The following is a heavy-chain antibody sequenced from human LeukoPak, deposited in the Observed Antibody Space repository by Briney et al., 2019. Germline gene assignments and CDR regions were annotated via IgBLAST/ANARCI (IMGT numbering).Heavy chain of an antibody. CDR1: GGSFSGYY. CDR2: INHSGST. J-gene: IGHJ4*02. CDR3: ARAEITMIVT. Sequence: SETLSLTCAVYGGSFSGYYWSWIRQPPGKGLEWIGEINHSGSTNYNPSLKSRVTISVDTSKNQFSLKLSSVTAADTAVYYCARAEITMIVTWGQGTLVTVSS. D-gene: IGHD3-22*01. V-gene: IGHV4-34*01.